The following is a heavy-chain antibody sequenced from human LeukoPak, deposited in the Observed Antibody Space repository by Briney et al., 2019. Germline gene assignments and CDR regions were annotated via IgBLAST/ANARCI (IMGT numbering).Heavy chain of an antibody. J-gene: IGHJ4*02. CDR3: ARPLKFRTGFYQFDY. D-gene: IGHD3/OR15-3a*01. Sequence: GESLKISCQGSGYSFSNSWIAWVRQMPGKGLEWMGTIYPADSDTRYSPSFQGQVTISADKSISTAYLQWRSLKASDTAMYYCARPLKFRTGFYQFDYRGQGALVTVSS. CDR2: IYPADSDT. CDR1: GYSFSNSW. V-gene: IGHV5-51*01.